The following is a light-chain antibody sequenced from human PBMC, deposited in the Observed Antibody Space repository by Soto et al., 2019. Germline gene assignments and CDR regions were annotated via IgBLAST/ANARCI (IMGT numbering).Light chain of an antibody. Sequence: EIVLTQSPGTLSLSPGERATLSCRASQSVSSTYIAWYQQNPGQAPRLLLYAASSRATGIPDRFSGSGSGTDFTLTISRLETEDFAVYFCQQYCRSPPFTFGQGTKVEIK. CDR3: QQYCRSPPFT. V-gene: IGKV3-20*01. CDR2: AAS. J-gene: IGKJ2*01. CDR1: QSVSSTY.